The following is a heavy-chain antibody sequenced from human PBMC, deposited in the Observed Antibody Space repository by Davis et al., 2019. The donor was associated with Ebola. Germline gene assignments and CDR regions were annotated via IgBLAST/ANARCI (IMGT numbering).Heavy chain of an antibody. D-gene: IGHD2-2*01. J-gene: IGHJ5*02. CDR3: ARDRAGGNQLLKGSNWFDP. CDR2: ISSSSSTI. V-gene: IGHV3-48*02. CDR1: GFTFSSYS. Sequence: GESLKISCAASGFTFSSYSMNWVRQAPGKGLEWVSYISSSSSTIYYADSVKGRFTISRDNAKNSLYLQMNSLRDEDTAVYYCARDRAGGNQLLKGSNWFDPWGQGTLVTVSS.